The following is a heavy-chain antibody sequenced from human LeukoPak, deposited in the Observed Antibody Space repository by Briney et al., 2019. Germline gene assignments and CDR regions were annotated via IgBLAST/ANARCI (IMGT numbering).Heavy chain of an antibody. V-gene: IGHV4-61*01. Sequence: SETLSLTCSVSGGSISDSIVSHYWSWIRQPPEKGLEWIGYIFYSRSANINPSLKSRVSISVDTSKNQFSLKLDSVTTADTAVYYCARRLAGAIDVFDIWGQGTMVTVSS. CDR3: ARRLAGAIDVFDI. CDR2: IFYSRSA. D-gene: IGHD1-26*01. J-gene: IGHJ3*02. CDR1: GGSISDSIVSHY.